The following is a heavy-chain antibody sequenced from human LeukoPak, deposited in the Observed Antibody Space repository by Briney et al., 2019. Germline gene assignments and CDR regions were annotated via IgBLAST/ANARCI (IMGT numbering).Heavy chain of an antibody. CDR1: GYTFTSYG. D-gene: IGHD3-9*01. CDR3: ARGGNDILTGYYNQYFDY. V-gene: IGHV1-18*04. CDR2: ISAYNGNT. J-gene: IGHJ4*02. Sequence: ASVKVSCKASGYTFTSYGISWVRQAPGQGLERMGWISAYNGNTNYAQKLQGRVTMTTDTSTSTAYMELRSLRSDDTAVYYCARGGNDILTGYYNQYFDYWGQGTLATVSS.